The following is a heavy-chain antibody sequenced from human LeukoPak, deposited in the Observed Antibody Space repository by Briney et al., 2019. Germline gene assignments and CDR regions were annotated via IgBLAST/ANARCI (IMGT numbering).Heavy chain of an antibody. D-gene: IGHD4-23*01. CDR1: GYTFTAYY. J-gene: IGHJ4*02. CDR2: INTKTDGT. CDR3: ARDTERWRSFDY. V-gene: IGHV1-2*02. Sequence: GASVKVSCKASGYTFTAYYIHWVRQAPGQGLEWMGYINTKTDGTIYAQKFQGRVTMARDTSISTVYMELSRLRFDDTAVYYCARDTERWRSFDYWGQGTLVTVSS.